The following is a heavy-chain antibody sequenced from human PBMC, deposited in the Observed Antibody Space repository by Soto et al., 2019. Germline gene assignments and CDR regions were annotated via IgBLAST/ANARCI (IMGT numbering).Heavy chain of an antibody. V-gene: IGHV3-53*01. CDR3: VQTTGWPGFDF. CDR2: IYGGGTT. D-gene: IGHD6-19*01. J-gene: IGHJ4*02. Sequence: EVQLVESGGGLIQPGGSLRLSCAASGFAVSSKYMTWVRQAPGKGLEWVSVIYGGGTTYYEDSVKGRFTISRDTSKNTLYLQMNSLRAEDTAVYYCVQTTGWPGFDFWGQGTLVTVSS. CDR1: GFAVSSKY.